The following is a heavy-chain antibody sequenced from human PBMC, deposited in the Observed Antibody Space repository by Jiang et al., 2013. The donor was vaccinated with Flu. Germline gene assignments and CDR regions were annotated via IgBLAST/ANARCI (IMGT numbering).Heavy chain of an antibody. J-gene: IGHJ4*02. CDR1: GYTLTELS. D-gene: IGHD3-22*01. CDR3: ATAKTGYYDSSGYYLSSFDY. Sequence: SGAEVKKPGASVKVSCKVSGYTLTELSMHWVRQAPGKGLEWMGGFDPEDGETIYAQKFQGRVTMTEDTSTDTAYMELSSLRSEDTAVYYCATAKTGYYDSSGYYLSSFDYWGQGTLVTVSS. CDR2: FDPEDGET. V-gene: IGHV1-24*01.